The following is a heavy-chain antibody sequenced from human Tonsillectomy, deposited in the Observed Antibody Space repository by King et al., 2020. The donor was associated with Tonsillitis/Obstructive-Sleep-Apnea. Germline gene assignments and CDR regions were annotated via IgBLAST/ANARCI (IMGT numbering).Heavy chain of an antibody. Sequence: QLVQSGAEVKKPGASVKVSCKASGYTFTGYYMHWVRQAPGQGLEWMGWINPNSGGTNYAQKFQGRVTMTSDTSISTAYMELSRLRTDDTAVYYCARDPRHSSGWEDYWGQGTLVTVSS. CDR3: ARDPRHSSGWEDY. D-gene: IGHD6-19*01. J-gene: IGHJ4*02. CDR2: INPNSGGT. V-gene: IGHV1-2*02. CDR1: GYTFTGYY.